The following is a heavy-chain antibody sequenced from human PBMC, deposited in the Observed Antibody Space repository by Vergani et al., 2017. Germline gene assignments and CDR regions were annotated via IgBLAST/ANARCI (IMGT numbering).Heavy chain of an antibody. J-gene: IGHJ4*02. CDR1: GFTFSSYA. Sequence: EVQLLESGGGLVQPGGSLRLSCAASGFTFSSYAMSWVRQAPGKGLEWVSAISGSGGSTYYADSVKGRFTISRDNSKNTLYLQMNSLRAEDTAVYYCAKVHPFVGGSYFSSSLDYWGQGTLVTVSS. CDR2: ISGSGGST. V-gene: IGHV3-23*01. D-gene: IGHD1-26*01. CDR3: AKVHPFVGGSYFSSSLDY.